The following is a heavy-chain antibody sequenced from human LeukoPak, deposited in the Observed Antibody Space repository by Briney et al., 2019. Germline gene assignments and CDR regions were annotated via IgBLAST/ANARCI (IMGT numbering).Heavy chain of an antibody. CDR1: GFTFSSYI. CDR3: ARSILAGTGGFDY. CDR2: ISSSSTYI. D-gene: IGHD6-19*01. Sequence: PGGSLRLSCAGSGFTFSSYIMNWVRQAPGKGLEWVSSISSSSTYIYYADSVKGRFTISRDNAKNSLYLQMNSLRAEDTAIYYCARSILAGTGGFDYWGQGSLITVSS. J-gene: IGHJ4*02. V-gene: IGHV3-21*01.